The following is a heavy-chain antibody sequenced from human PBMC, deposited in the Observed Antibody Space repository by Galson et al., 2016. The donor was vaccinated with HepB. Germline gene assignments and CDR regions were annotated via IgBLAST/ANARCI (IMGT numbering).Heavy chain of an antibody. J-gene: IGHJ4*02. CDR3: ARDAPHGAAGTAY. CDR1: GGTFSSSA. Sequence: SVKVSCKASGGTFSSSAISWVRQAPGQGLEWIGGIIPMVGTPNYAQKFQDRVTIIADEATTTAYMELTSLRFEDTAVYYCARDAPHGAAGTAYWGQGTLVTVSS. CDR2: IIPMVGTP. V-gene: IGHV1-69*13. D-gene: IGHD6-13*01.